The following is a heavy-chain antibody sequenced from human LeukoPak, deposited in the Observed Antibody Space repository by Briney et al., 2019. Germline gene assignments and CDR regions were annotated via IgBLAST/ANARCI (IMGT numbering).Heavy chain of an antibody. D-gene: IGHD6-6*01. J-gene: IGHJ4*02. CDR1: DGSFSGYY. CDR2: INHSGST. CDR3: ARGHPGGSSSLPPYYFDY. Sequence: PSETLSLTCAVYDGSFSGYYWSWIRQPPGKGLEWIGEINHSGSTNYNPSLKSRVTISVDTSKNQFSLKLSSVTAADTAVYYCARGHPGGSSSLPPYYFDYWGQGTLVTVSS. V-gene: IGHV4-34*01.